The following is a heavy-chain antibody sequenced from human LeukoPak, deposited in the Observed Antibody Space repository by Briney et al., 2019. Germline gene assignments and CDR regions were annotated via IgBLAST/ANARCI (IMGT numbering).Heavy chain of an antibody. Sequence: PGGSLRLSCAASGIKFSGYYMSWIRQAPGKGLEWVSYIRTSDTTIRYADSVKGRFTISRDNAKNSLYLQMNSLRAEDTAVYYCAKVRAIEHIVVVIEGYFDYWGQGTLVTVSS. CDR3: AKVRAIEHIVVVIEGYFDY. CDR1: GIKFSGYY. CDR2: IRTSDTTI. J-gene: IGHJ4*02. D-gene: IGHD2-21*01. V-gene: IGHV3-11*01.